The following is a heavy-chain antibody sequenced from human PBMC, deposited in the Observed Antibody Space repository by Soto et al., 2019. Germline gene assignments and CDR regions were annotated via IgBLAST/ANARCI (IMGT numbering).Heavy chain of an antibody. CDR2: INPNSGGT. V-gene: IGHV1-2*04. Sequence: ASVKVSCKASGYTLTGYYMHWVRQAPGQGLEWMGWINPNSGGTNYAQKFQGWVTMARDTSISTAYMELSRLRSDDTAVYYCARAIGYCSGGSCPKNNWFDPWGQGTLVTVSS. CDR3: ARAIGYCSGGSCPKNNWFDP. J-gene: IGHJ5*02. D-gene: IGHD2-15*01. CDR1: GYTLTGYY.